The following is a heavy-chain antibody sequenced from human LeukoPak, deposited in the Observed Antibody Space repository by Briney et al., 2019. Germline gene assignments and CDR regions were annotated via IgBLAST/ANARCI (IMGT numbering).Heavy chain of an antibody. CDR1: GFTHNSYW. J-gene: IGHJ5*02. Sequence: SGGSVRLLCAASGFTHNSYWMMWLRQSAGKGLEGGANIKQDRSEKFCFDAVKGRFAVSRDNAKTSLYLKMNSMIAEDMAVYYCANLQAGLLWCGELKTWFDPWGQGTLVTVSS. D-gene: IGHD3-10*01. V-gene: IGHV3-7*03. CDR2: IKQDRSEK. CDR3: ANLQAGLLWCGELKTWFDP.